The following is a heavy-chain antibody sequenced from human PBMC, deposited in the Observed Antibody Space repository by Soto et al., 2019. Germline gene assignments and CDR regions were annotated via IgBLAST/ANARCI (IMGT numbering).Heavy chain of an antibody. CDR2: IYYSGST. J-gene: IGHJ5*01. CDR1: GGSISSYY. CDR3: ARGLNWNYSRGLNWFDS. V-gene: IGHV4-59*01. Sequence: SETLSLTCTVSGGSISSYYWSWIRQPPGKGLEWIGYIYYSGSTNYNPSLKSRVTISVDTSKNQFSLKLSSVTAADTAVYYCARGLNWNYSRGLNWFDSWGQGTLVTVSS. D-gene: IGHD1-7*01.